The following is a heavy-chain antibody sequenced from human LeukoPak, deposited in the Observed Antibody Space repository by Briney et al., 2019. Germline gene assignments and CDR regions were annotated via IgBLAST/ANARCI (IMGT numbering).Heavy chain of an antibody. D-gene: IGHD3-22*01. Sequence: GGSLRLSCAASGFTFSSYAMSWVRQAPGKGLEWVSAISGSGGSTYYADSVKGRSTISRDNSKNTLYLQMNSLRAEDTAVYYCARLDDSSGYYPFDYWGQGTLVTVSS. V-gene: IGHV3-23*01. CDR3: ARLDDSSGYYPFDY. CDR1: GFTFSSYA. J-gene: IGHJ4*02. CDR2: ISGSGGST.